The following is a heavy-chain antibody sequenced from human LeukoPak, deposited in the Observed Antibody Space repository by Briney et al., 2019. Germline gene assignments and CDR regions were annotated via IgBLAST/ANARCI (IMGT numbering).Heavy chain of an antibody. Sequence: SETLSLTCAVYGGSFSGYYWSWIRQPPGKGLEWIGEINHSGSTNYNPSLKSRVTISVDTSKNQFSLKLSSVIAADTAVYYCARDKRAARPGVDWFDPWGQGTLVTVSS. D-gene: IGHD6-6*01. CDR2: INHSGST. CDR3: ARDKRAARPGVDWFDP. J-gene: IGHJ5*02. V-gene: IGHV4-34*01. CDR1: GGSFSGYY.